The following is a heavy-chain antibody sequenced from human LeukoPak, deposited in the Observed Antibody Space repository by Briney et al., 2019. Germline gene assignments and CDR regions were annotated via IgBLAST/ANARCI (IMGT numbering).Heavy chain of an antibody. V-gene: IGHV4-59*01. J-gene: IGHJ4*02. Sequence: PSETLSLTCTVSGGSISSYYWSWIRQPPGKGLEWIGYIYYSGSTNYNPSLKSRVTISVDTSKNQFSLKLSSVTAADTAVYYCARDISGYDSSGYYYRKFDYWGQGTLVAVSS. D-gene: IGHD3-22*01. CDR1: GGSISSYY. CDR2: IYYSGST. CDR3: ARDISGYDSSGYYYRKFDY.